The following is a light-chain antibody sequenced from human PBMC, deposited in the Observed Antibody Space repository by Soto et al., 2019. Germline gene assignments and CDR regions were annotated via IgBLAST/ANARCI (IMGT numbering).Light chain of an antibody. J-gene: IGKJ2*01. CDR2: KAS. CDR3: QQYNSYSTYT. CDR1: QSISSW. Sequence: DIQMTQSPSTLSASVGDRVTITCRASQSISSWLAWYQQKPGKAPKLLIYKASSLESGVPSRYRGSGSGTEFTLTISSLQPDDFANYYCQQYNSYSTYTFGQANKLEIK. V-gene: IGKV1-5*03.